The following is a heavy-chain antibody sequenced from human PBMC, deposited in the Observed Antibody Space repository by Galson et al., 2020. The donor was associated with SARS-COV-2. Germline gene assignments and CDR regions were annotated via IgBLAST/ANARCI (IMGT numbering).Heavy chain of an antibody. Sequence: GGSLRLSCAASGFTFRSYGMHWVRQAPGKGLEWVAVIWYAGSKKYYTDSVRGRFTISRDNSKNTLYLQMNSLRAEDTAVYYCAREAEVTSAGNSLDYWGQGTLVTVSS. D-gene: IGHD6-13*01. CDR3: AREAEVTSAGNSLDY. CDR1: GFTFRSYG. J-gene: IGHJ4*02. CDR2: IWYAGSKK. V-gene: IGHV3-33*01.